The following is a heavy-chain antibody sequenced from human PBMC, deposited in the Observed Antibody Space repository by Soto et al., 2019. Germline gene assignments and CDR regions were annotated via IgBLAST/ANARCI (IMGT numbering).Heavy chain of an antibody. J-gene: IGHJ3*02. V-gene: IGHV3-21*01. D-gene: IGHD3-9*01. Sequence: EVQLVESGGGLVTPGGSLRLSCAASGFTFSSYSMNWVRQAPGKGLEWVSSISSSSSYIYYADSVKGRFTISRDNAKNSLYLQMNSLRAEDTAVYYCAREATGTGAFDIWGQGTMVTVSS. CDR1: GFTFSSYS. CDR3: AREATGTGAFDI. CDR2: ISSSSSYI.